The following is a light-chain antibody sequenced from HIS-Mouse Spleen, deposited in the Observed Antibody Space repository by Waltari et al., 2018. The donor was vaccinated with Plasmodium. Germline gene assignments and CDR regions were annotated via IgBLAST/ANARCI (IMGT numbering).Light chain of an antibody. Sequence: DIQMTQSPSSLSASVGDRATITCLASQSISSYLNWYQQKPGKAPKLLIYAASSLQSGVPSRFSGSGSGTDFTLTISSLQPEDFATYYCQQSYSTPLTFGGGTKVEIK. V-gene: IGKV1-39*01. J-gene: IGKJ4*01. CDR2: AAS. CDR3: QQSYSTPLT. CDR1: QSISSY.